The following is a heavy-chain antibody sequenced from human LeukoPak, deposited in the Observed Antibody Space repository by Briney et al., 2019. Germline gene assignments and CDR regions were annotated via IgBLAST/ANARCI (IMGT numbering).Heavy chain of an antibody. CDR1: GFTFSSYA. J-gene: IGHJ3*02. CDR2: ISYDGSNK. Sequence: PGRSLRLSCAASGFTFSSYAMHWVRQAPGKGLEWVAVISYDGSNKYYADSVKGRFTISRDNSKNTLCLQMNSLRAEDTAVYYCARPTVTDAFDIWGQGTMVTVSS. CDR3: ARPTVTDAFDI. V-gene: IGHV3-30*04. D-gene: IGHD4-17*01.